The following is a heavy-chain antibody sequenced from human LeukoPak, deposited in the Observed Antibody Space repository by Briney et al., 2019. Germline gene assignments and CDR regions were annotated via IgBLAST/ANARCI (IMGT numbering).Heavy chain of an antibody. J-gene: IGHJ4*02. CDR1: GFTFSSYA. D-gene: IGHD5-12*01. V-gene: IGHV3-30*04. CDR2: ISYDGSNK. Sequence: GRSLRLSCAASGFTFSSYAMHWVRQAPGKGLEWVAVISYDGSNKYYADSVKGRFTIPRDNSKNTLYLQMNSLRAEDTAVYYCARDARVVATLDYWGQGTLVTVSS. CDR3: ARDARVVATLDY.